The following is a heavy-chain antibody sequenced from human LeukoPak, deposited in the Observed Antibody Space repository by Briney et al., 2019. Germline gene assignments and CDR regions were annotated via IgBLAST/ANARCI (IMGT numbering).Heavy chain of an antibody. CDR1: GGSISSSNYY. J-gene: IGHJ6*02. CDR2: IYYSGST. Sequence: SETLSLTCSVSGGSISSSNYYWGWIRQSPGKGLEWIGSIYYSGSTYHNPSLKSRVTISVDTSKNQFSLKLSSVTAADTAVYYCARGRQYYYDSSGYYFYYGMDVWGQGTTVTVSS. V-gene: IGHV4-39*01. CDR3: ARGRQYYYDSSGYYFYYGMDV. D-gene: IGHD3-22*01.